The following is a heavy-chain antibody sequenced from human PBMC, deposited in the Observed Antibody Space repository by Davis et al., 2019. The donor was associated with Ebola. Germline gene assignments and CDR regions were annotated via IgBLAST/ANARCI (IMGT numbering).Heavy chain of an antibody. Sequence: SETLSLTCTVSGDSITSKMWCWIRQSPGKRLEWIRYMYNPGGTTSYNPSLKSRVTISVDTSKNQFSLKLSSVTAADTAVYYCARGPSIANFDYWGQGTLVTVSS. J-gene: IGHJ4*02. CDR3: ARGPSIANFDY. CDR1: GDSITSKM. D-gene: IGHD6-6*01. V-gene: IGHV4-59*12. CDR2: MYNPGGTT.